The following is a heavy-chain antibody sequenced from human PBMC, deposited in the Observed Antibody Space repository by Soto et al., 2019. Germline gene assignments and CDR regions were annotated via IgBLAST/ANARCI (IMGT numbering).Heavy chain of an antibody. CDR1: GGSFSGYY. V-gene: IGHV4-34*01. D-gene: IGHD1-26*01. CDR3: ASRTVGATHAFDI. CDR2: INHSGST. Sequence: SETLSLTCAVYGGSFSGYYWSWIRQPPGKGLEWIGEINHSGSTNYNPSLKSRVTISVDTSKNQFSLKLSSVTAADTAVYYCASRTVGATHAFDIWGQGTMVTVSS. J-gene: IGHJ3*02.